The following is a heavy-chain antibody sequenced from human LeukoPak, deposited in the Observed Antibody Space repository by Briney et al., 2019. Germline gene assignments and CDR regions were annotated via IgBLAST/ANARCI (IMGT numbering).Heavy chain of an antibody. D-gene: IGHD3-9*01. J-gene: IGHJ6*03. V-gene: IGHV4-59*01. CDR3: ARVGYDILTGYSSNYYYYYYMDV. CDR2: IYYSGST. Sequence: SETLSLTCTVSGGSISSYYWSWIRQPPGKGLEWIGYIYYSGSTNYNPSLKSRVTISVDTSRNQFSLKLSSVTAADTAVYYCARVGYDILTGYSSNYYYYYYMDVWGKGTTVTISS. CDR1: GGSISSYY.